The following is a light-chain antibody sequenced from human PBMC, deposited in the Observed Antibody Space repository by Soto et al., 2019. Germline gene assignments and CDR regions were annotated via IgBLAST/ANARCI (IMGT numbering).Light chain of an antibody. V-gene: IGKV3-11*01. CDR3: QQRSNWPPLA. J-gene: IGKJ4*01. Sequence: EIVLTQSPATLSLSPGERATLSCRASQSVSSYLAWYQQKPGQAPRLLTYDASNRATGIPARFSGSGSGTDFTLTISSLEPEDFAVYYCQQRSNWPPLAFGGGTKVEIK. CDR2: DAS. CDR1: QSVSSY.